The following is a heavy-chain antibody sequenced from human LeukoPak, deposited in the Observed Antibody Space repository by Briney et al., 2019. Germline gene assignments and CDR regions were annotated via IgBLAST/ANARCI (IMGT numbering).Heavy chain of an antibody. Sequence: GESLKTSCKGSGYSFTSYWIGWVRQMPGKGLEWMGIIYPGDSDTRYSPSFQGQVTISADKSISTAYLQWSSLKASDTAMYYCARIGSSRYYYYYMDVWGKGTTVTVSS. V-gene: IGHV5-51*01. J-gene: IGHJ6*03. CDR3: ARIGSSRYYYYYMDV. CDR1: GYSFTSYW. CDR2: IYPGDSDT. D-gene: IGHD6-6*01.